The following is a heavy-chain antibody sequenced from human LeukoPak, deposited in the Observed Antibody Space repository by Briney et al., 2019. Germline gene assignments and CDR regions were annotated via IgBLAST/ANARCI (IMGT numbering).Heavy chain of an antibody. CDR1: GFTFSSYG. D-gene: IGHD6-13*01. V-gene: IGHV3-30*02. Sequence: GGSLRLSCAASGFTFSSYGMHWVRQAPGKGLEWVAFIRYDGSNKYYADSVKGRFTISRDNSKNTLYLQMSSLRGEDTAVYYCAKIFHTSSWYGKGYYFDYWGQGTQVTVSS. CDR2: IRYDGSNK. CDR3: AKIFHTSSWYGKGYYFDY. J-gene: IGHJ4*02.